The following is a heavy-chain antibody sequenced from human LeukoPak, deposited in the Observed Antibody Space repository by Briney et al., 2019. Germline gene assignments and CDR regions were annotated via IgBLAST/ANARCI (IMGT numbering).Heavy chain of an antibody. CDR2: INSDGSST. D-gene: IGHD2-2*01. J-gene: IGHJ4*02. V-gene: IGHV3-74*01. CDR1: RFTFSSYW. Sequence: GGSLRLSCAASRFTFSSYWVHWVSQARGKGLVWVSRINSDGSSTSYADSVKGRFTISRDNAKNTLYLQMNSLRAEDTAVYYCASFSASPPYFSSTSCYAIDYWGQGTLVTVSS. CDR3: ASFSASPPYFSSTSCYAIDY.